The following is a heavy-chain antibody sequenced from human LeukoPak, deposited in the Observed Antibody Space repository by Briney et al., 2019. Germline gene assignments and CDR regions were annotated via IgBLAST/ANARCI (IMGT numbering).Heavy chain of an antibody. J-gene: IGHJ4*02. Sequence: GGSLRVSCAASGFTFSSYWMSWARQAPGKGLEWVANIKQDGGEKYYVDSVKGRFTISRDNDKNSLFLQMTSLRAEDTAVYYCAKGLTDTIFGVVIISHWGQGTLVTVSS. CDR3: AKGLTDTIFGVVIISH. D-gene: IGHD3-3*01. V-gene: IGHV3-7*03. CDR1: GFTFSSYW. CDR2: IKQDGGEK.